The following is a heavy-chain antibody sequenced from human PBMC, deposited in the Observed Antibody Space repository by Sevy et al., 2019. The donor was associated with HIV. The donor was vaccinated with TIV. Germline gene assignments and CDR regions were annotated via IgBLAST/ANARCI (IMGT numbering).Heavy chain of an antibody. Sequence: GGSLRLSCAASGFSVSNNYLSWVRQAPGKGLEWVSAIYSGGNPYYADSVKGRFTISRDNSKNTVYLQMNGLRAEDTAVYYCARETVSGYNLWGQGTLVTVSS. V-gene: IGHV3-53*01. D-gene: IGHD5-12*01. CDR3: ARETVSGYNL. CDR2: IYSGGNP. CDR1: GFSVSNNY. J-gene: IGHJ4*02.